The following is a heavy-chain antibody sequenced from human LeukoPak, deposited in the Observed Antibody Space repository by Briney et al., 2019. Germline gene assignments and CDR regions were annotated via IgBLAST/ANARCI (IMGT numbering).Heavy chain of an antibody. D-gene: IGHD6-13*01. Sequence: GALRLSCAASGFTFRDYTMNWVRQAPGKGLEWVSVLYSGGNTYHADSVKGRFTISRDNSKNTLYLQMNSLRAEDTAVYYCAREGASSSFGYWGQGTLVTVSS. J-gene: IGHJ4*02. V-gene: IGHV3-53*01. CDR3: AREGASSSFGY. CDR2: LYSGGNT. CDR1: GFTFRDYT.